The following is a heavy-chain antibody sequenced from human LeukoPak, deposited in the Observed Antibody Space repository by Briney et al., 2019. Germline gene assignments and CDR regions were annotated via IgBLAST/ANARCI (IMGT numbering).Heavy chain of an antibody. V-gene: IGHV1-2*04. D-gene: IGHD3-10*01. CDR3: ATSAYFGASPPTVGMDV. Sequence: GASVKVSCKASGYTFTGYYMHWVRQAPGQGLEWMGWINPNSGGTNYAQKFQGWVTMTRDTSISTAYMELSRLRSDDTAVYYCATSAYFGASPPTVGMDVWGQGTTVTVSS. J-gene: IGHJ6*02. CDR1: GYTFTGYY. CDR2: INPNSGGT.